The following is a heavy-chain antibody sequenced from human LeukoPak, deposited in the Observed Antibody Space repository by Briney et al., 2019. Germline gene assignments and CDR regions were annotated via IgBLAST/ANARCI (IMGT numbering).Heavy chain of an antibody. CDR1: GFTFSAYG. V-gene: IGHV3-30*18. J-gene: IGHJ4*02. CDR2: ISYDGNTK. CDR3: AKRVDYGSSWYYFDY. Sequence: GGSRRLSCAASGFTFSAYGMHWVRQAPAKGREWVAVISYDGNTKYYADSVKGRFTISRDNSKDTLYLQMNSLRAEDTAVYYCAKRVDYGSSWYYFDYWGQGTLVTVSS. D-gene: IGHD6-13*01.